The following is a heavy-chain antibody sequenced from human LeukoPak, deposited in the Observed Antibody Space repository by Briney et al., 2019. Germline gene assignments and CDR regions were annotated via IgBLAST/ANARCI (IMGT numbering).Heavy chain of an antibody. CDR3: ARWVSGSLGSTGTYYFDY. V-gene: IGHV1-69*04. CDR2: IIPILGIA. D-gene: IGHD1-1*01. CDR1: GGTFSSYA. J-gene: IGHJ4*02. Sequence: ASVTVSCKASGGTFSSYAISWVRQAPGQGLAWMGRIIPILGIANYAQKFQGRVTITADKSTSTAYMELSSLRSEDTAVYYCARWVSGSLGSTGTYYFDYWGQGTLVTVSS.